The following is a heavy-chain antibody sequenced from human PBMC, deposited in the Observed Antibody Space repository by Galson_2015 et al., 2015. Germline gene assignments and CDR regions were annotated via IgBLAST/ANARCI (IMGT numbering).Heavy chain of an antibody. D-gene: IGHD3-16*01. CDR2: ISSSTSSI. Sequence: SLRLSCAASGFTFTTYNMIWVRQAPGKGLEWVSSISSSTSSIFYADSVKGRFTISRDNAKNSLYLQMNSLRAEDTAVYYCARGPQGGGYYFDYWGQGTLVTVSS. CDR1: GFTFTTYN. J-gene: IGHJ4*02. CDR3: ARGPQGGGYYFDY. V-gene: IGHV3-21*01.